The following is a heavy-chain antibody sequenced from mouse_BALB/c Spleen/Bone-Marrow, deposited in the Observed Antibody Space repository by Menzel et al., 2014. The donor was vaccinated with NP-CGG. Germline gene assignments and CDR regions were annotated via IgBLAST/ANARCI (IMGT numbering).Heavy chain of an antibody. V-gene: IGHV1S56*01. CDR3: ARAAAMGY. Sequence: QVQLQQSGPELVKPGALVKISCKASGYTFTSYDINWVKQRPGQGLEWIGWIYPGDGSSKYNEKFKGKATLTADKSSSRGCMQRRRLSAEKCAVYFGARAAAMGYWGEGASVTVSS. J-gene: IGHJ4*01. CDR2: IYPGDGSS. CDR1: GYTFTSYD.